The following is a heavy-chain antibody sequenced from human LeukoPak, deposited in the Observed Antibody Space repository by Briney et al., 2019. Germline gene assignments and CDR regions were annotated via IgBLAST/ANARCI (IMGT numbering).Heavy chain of an antibody. Sequence: SVKVSCKASGGTFSSYAISWVQQAPGQGLEWMGGIIPIFGTANYAQKFQGRVTITTDESTSTAYMELSSLRSEDTAVYYCARVYDFWSGYYAHWGQGTLVTVSS. CDR2: IIPIFGTA. D-gene: IGHD3-3*01. CDR1: GGTFSSYA. J-gene: IGHJ4*02. V-gene: IGHV1-69*05. CDR3: ARVYDFWSGYYAH.